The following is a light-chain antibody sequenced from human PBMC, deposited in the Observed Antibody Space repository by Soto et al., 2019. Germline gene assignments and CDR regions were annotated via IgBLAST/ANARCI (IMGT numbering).Light chain of an antibody. V-gene: IGLV2-18*02. CDR1: SSDVGSYNR. J-gene: IGLJ2*01. CDR2: EVS. CDR3: SSYTSSSRVV. Sequence: QSALTQPPSVSGSPGQSVTISCTGTSSDVGSYNRVSWYQQPPGTAPKLMIYEVSNRPSGVPDRFSGSKSGNTASLTITGLQAEDEADYYCSSYTSSSRVVCGGGTKVTVL.